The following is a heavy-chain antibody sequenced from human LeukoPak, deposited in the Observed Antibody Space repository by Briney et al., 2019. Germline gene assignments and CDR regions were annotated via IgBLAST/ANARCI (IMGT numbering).Heavy chain of an antibody. CDR1: GFTFSDYY. CDR2: IRSKAYGGTT. V-gene: IGHV3-49*05. D-gene: IGHD3-10*01. Sequence: KPGGSLRLSCAASGFTFSDYYMSWIRQAPGKGLEWVGFIRSKAYGGTTEYAASVKGRFTISRDDSKSIAYLQMNGLKTEDTAVYYCTRAMGSASAGPDYYYYYYMDVWGKGTTVTISS. J-gene: IGHJ6*03. CDR3: TRAMGSASAGPDYYYYYYMDV.